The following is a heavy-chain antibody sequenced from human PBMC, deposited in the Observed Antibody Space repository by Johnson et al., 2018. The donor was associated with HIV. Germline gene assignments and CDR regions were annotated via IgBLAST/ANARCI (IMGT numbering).Heavy chain of an antibody. CDR3: AKVHRIAAAPSLVHGAFDI. D-gene: IGHD6-13*01. J-gene: IGHJ3*02. V-gene: IGHV3-25*05. CDR2: VNPNGGST. Sequence: VQVVESGGGLAKPAWSPRLSCAASQFTFSSYYMNCVRQAPGNGLELVGQVNPNGGSTYLIDSGKDRFNISRDNAKNTLHLQMNSLRAEDTAVYYCAKVHRIAAAPSLVHGAFDIWGQGTMVTVSS. CDR1: QFTFSSYY.